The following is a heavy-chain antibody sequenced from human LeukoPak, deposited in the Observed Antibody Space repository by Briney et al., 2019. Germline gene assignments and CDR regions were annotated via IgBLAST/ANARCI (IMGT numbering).Heavy chain of an antibody. CDR3: ARRRGGYYDSSRLFDY. CDR1: GGSFSGYY. D-gene: IGHD3-22*01. V-gene: IGHV4-34*01. J-gene: IGHJ4*02. Sequence: SETLSLTCAVYGGSFSGYYWSWIRQPPGKGLEWIGEINHSGSTNYNPSLKSRVTISVDTSKNQFSLKLSSVTAADTAVYYCARRRGGYYDSSRLFDYWGQGTLVTVSS. CDR2: INHSGST.